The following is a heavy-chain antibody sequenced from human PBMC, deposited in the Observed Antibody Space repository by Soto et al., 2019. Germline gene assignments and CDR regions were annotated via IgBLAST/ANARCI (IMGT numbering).Heavy chain of an antibody. CDR1: GFTFSSYG. Sequence: QVQLVESGGGVVQPGRSLRLSCAASGFTFSSYGMHWVRQAPGKGLEWVAVISYDGSNKYYADSVKGRFTISRDNSKNQLDLQMNSLRAEDMAVYYCAKDRVRDNWYFHLWGRGTLVTVSS. J-gene: IGHJ2*01. V-gene: IGHV3-30*18. CDR3: AKDRVRDNWYFHL. D-gene: IGHD2-15*01. CDR2: ISYDGSNK.